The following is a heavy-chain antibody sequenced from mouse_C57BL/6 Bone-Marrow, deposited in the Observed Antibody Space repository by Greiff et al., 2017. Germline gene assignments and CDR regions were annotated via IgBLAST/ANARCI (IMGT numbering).Heavy chain of an antibody. CDR1: GFTFSDYG. V-gene: IGHV5-15*01. J-gene: IGHJ1*03. CDR2: ISNLAYSI. D-gene: IGHD2-4*01. Sequence: EVQRVESGGGLVQPGGSLKLSCAASGFTFSDYGMAWVRQAPRKGPEWVAFISNLAYSIYYADTVPGRFTISRENAKNTLYLEMSSLRSEDTAMYYCARDDYEGYWYFDVWGTGTTVTVSS. CDR3: ARDDYEGYWYFDV.